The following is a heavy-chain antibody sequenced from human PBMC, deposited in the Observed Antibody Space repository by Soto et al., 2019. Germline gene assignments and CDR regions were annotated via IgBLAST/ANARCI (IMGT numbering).Heavy chain of an antibody. D-gene: IGHD3-10*01. CDR1: GGSISSYY. CDR2: IYYSGST. J-gene: IGHJ6*02. Sequence: SETLSLTCTVSGGSISSYYWSWIRQPPGKGLEWIGYIYYSGSTNYNPALQSRVTLSVDTSKDQFSLKLTSVTAADTAIYYCARSGFYYSGGGYYTPYNGMDVWGHGITVTVSS. CDR3: ARSGFYYSGGGYYTPYNGMDV. V-gene: IGHV4-59*01.